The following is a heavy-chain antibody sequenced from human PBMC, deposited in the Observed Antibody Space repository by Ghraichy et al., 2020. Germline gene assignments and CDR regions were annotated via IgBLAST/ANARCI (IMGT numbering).Heavy chain of an antibody. V-gene: IGHV4-39*01. D-gene: IGHD3-16*01. CDR3: ARHHWRGNDAFDI. CDR1: GGFISSNDDY. Sequence: SETLSLTCTVSGGFISSNDDYWGWIRQPPGKGLEWIGSIFYNGNVYYNPSLKSRVTISVDTSKNQFSLKLSSVTAADTAVYYCARHHWRGNDAFDIWGQGTLVTVSS. CDR2: IFYNGNV. J-gene: IGHJ3*02.